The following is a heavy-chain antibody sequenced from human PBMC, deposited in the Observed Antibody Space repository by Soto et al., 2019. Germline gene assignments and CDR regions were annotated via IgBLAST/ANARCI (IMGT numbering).Heavy chain of an antibody. CDR2: ISYDGSNK. Sequence: GGSLRLSCAASGFTFSSYGMHWVRQAPGKGLEWVAVISYDGSNKYYADSVKGRFTISRDNSKNTLYLQMNSLRAEDTAVYYCAKGDFRGVIIPWYGMDVWGQGTTVTVSS. CDR1: GFTFSSYG. V-gene: IGHV3-30*18. J-gene: IGHJ6*02. CDR3: AKGDFRGVIIPWYGMDV. D-gene: IGHD3-10*01.